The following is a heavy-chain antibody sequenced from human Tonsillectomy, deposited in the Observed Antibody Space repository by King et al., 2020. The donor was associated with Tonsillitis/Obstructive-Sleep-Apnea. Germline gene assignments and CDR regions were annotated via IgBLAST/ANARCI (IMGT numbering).Heavy chain of an antibody. D-gene: IGHD4-11*01. V-gene: IGHV5-51*01. J-gene: IGHJ4*02. CDR3: ARHVGVTTLAIDY. CDR1: GYNFIRYW. CDR2: IYPGDSDT. Sequence: QLVQSGAEVKKPGESLKISCKGSGYNFIRYWVGWVRQMPGKGLEWMGIIYPGDSDTRYSPSFQGQVTISADKSISTAYLQWSSLKASDTAMYYCARHVGVTTLAIDYWGQGTLVTVSS.